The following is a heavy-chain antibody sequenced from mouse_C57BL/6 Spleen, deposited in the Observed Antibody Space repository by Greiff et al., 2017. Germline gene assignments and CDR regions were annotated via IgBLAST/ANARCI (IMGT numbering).Heavy chain of an antibody. J-gene: IGHJ4*01. Sequence: VMLVESGPGLVAPSQSLSITCTVSGFSLTSYGVHWVRQPPGKGLEWLVVIWSDGSTTYNSALKSRLSISKDNSKIQVFLKMNSLQTDDTAMYYCAGHDRDYGDASAMDYWGQGTSVTVSS. D-gene: IGHD2-13*01. CDR1: GFSLTSYG. CDR3: AGHDRDYGDASAMDY. CDR2: IWSDGST. V-gene: IGHV2-6-1*01.